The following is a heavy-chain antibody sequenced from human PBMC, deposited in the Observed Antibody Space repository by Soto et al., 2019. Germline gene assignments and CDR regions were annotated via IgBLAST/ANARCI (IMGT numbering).Heavy chain of an antibody. CDR2: ISAYNGNT. CDR3: AFGRIAAADLAPFDP. CDR1: GYTFTSYG. V-gene: IGHV1-18*04. J-gene: IGHJ5*02. D-gene: IGHD6-13*01. Sequence: ASVKVSCKASGYTFTSYGISWVRQAPGQGLEWMGWISAYNGNTNYAQKLQGRVTMTTDTSTSTAYMELRSLRSDDTAVYYCAFGRIAAADLAPFDPWGQGTLVTVSS.